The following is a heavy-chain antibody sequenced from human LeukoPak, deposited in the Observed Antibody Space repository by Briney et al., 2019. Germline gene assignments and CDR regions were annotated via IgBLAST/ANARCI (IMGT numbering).Heavy chain of an antibody. V-gene: IGHV4-31*03. J-gene: IGHJ5*02. Sequence: PSETLSLTCTVSGGSISSGGYYWSWIRQHPGKGLEWIGYIYHSGSTYYNPSLKSRVTISVDTSKNQLSLKLSSVTAADTAVYYCARERKVDYWDRFDPWGQGTLVTVSS. CDR2: IYHSGST. D-gene: IGHD2-8*02. CDR3: ARERKVDYWDRFDP. CDR1: GGSISSGGYY.